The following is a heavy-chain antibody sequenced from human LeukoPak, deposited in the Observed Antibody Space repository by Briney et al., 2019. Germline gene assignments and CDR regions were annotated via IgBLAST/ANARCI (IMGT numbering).Heavy chain of an antibody. D-gene: IGHD1-1*01. J-gene: IGHJ6*02. V-gene: IGHV3-53*01. CDR1: GFIVTSHS. CDR3: TRVLQDFMAREIGMDV. Sequence: GGSLGLSCAASGFIVTSHSMTWVRQAPGKGLEWVSVIHTGGRTRYADSVKGRFTLSSDISNNAIYLQMKSLRAGDTGVYFCTRVLQDFMAREIGMDVWGQGTTVTVSS. CDR2: IHTGGRT.